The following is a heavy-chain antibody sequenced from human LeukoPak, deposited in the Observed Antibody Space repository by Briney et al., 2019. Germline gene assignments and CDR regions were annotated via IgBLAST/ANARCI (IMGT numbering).Heavy chain of an antibody. J-gene: IGHJ4*02. CDR1: GDSISSSY. V-gene: IGHV4-4*07. CDR2: VHPNGNT. CDR3: AAGPPPDFDY. Sequence: SETLSLTCTVSGDSISSSYWSWIRQPAGKGLEWIGRVHPNGNTDYSPSLKSRVTLSIDTSKKKFSLKLTSVTAADTAVYYCAAGPPPDFDYWGQGTLVTVSS.